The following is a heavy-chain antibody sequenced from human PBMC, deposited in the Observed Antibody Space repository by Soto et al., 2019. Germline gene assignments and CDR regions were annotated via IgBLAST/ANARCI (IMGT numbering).Heavy chain of an antibody. J-gene: IGHJ6*02. V-gene: IGHV4-34*01. CDR3: ARVSGANYDFWSGYSGFAYYGMDV. D-gene: IGHD3-3*01. CDR2: INHSGST. Sequence: QVQIQQWGAGLLKPSETLSLTCAVYGGSFSGHYWSWIRQPPGKGLEWIGEINHSGSTNYNPSLRSRLTISVDTFKKQFSLKLSSVTAADTAVYYCARVSGANYDFWSGYSGFAYYGMDVWGQGTTVTVSS. CDR1: GGSFSGHY.